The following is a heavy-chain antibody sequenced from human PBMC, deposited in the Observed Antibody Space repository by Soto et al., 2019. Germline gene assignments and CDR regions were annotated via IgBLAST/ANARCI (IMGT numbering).Heavy chain of an antibody. J-gene: IGHJ4*02. CDR3: ATALRLVDYLLKH. Sequence: QVQLVQSGAEVKKPGASVRVSCEASGYRFTAYYIHWVRQAPGQGLEWMGRMNLDTGGTTFAQKFQGRVTMTRDTSISTAYMELSSVKSDDTAVYYCATALRLVDYLLKHWGQGTPLTVSS. V-gene: IGHV1-2*06. CDR1: GYRFTAYY. CDR2: MNLDTGGT. D-gene: IGHD4-17*01.